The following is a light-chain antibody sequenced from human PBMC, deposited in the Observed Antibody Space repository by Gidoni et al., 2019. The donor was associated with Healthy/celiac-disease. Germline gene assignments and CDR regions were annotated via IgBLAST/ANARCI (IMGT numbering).Light chain of an antibody. V-gene: IGLV2-11*01. CDR3: CSYAGSYPPM. J-gene: IGLJ3*02. CDR2: DVS. Sequence: QSALTQPRSVSGAPGQSGTISCTGTSSDVGGYNYVSWYQQHPGKSPQLMIYDVSKRPSGVPDRFSGSKSGNTASLTISGLQAEDEADYYCCSYAGSYPPMFGGGTKLTVL. CDR1: SSDVGGYNY.